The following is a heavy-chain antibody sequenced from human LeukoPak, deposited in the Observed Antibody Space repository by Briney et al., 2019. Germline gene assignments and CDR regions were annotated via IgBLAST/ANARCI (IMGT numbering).Heavy chain of an antibody. J-gene: IGHJ4*02. Sequence: RRSCRGSGVKCKGFGMGWVRLATGKGLEWVGFIRGKISGGTTEYAASVQGRFILSRDDSKNSAYLQLNSLQTEDTGIYYCTRDWWRLGFEGWDQGTLVTVSS. CDR2: IRGKISGGTT. CDR3: TRDWWRLGFEG. V-gene: IGHV3-49*04. CDR1: GVKCKGFG. D-gene: IGHD2-21*01.